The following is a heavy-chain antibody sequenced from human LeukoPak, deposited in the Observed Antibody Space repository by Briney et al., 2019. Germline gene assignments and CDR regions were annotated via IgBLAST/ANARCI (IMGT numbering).Heavy chain of an antibody. CDR2: IYYSGST. J-gene: IGHJ4*02. V-gene: IGHV4-39*07. CDR3: ARDQATGSGSYSPL. D-gene: IGHD3-10*01. Sequence: NSSETLSLTCTVSGGSISSSSYYWGWIRQPPGKGLEWIGSIYYSGSTYYNPSLKSRVTISVDTSKNQFSLKLSSVTAADTAVYYCARDQATGSGSYSPLWGQGTLVTVSS. CDR1: GGSISSSSYY.